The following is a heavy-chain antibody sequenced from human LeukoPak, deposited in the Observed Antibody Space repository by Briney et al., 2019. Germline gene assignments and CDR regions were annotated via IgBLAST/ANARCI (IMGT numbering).Heavy chain of an antibody. Sequence: PSETLSLTCTVSGGSISSYYWSWIRQPPGKGLEWIGYIYYSGSTNYNPSLKSRVTISVDTSKNQFSPKLSSVTAADAAVYYCARDLTVTTSLYGMDVWGQGTTVTVSS. CDR2: IYYSGST. CDR3: ARDLTVTTSLYGMDV. D-gene: IGHD4-17*01. CDR1: GGSISSYY. V-gene: IGHV4-59*12. J-gene: IGHJ6*02.